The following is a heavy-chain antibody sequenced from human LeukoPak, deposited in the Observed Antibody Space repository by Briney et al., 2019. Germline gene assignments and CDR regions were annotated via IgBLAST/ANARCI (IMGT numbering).Heavy chain of an antibody. CDR2: INHSGST. D-gene: IGHD1-26*01. CDR3: ARGGGGATSSGYYYYYYYMDV. V-gene: IGHV4-34*01. Sequence: PSETLSLTCAVYGGSFSGYYWSWIRQPPGKGLEWIGEINHSGSTNYNPSLKSRVTISVDTSKNQFSLKLSSVTAADTAVHYCARGGGGATSSGYYYYYYYMDVWGKGTTVTVSS. J-gene: IGHJ6*03. CDR1: GGSFSGYY.